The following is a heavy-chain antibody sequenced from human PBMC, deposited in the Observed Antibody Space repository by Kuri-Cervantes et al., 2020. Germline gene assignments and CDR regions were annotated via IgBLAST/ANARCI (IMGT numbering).Heavy chain of an antibody. D-gene: IGHD3-22*01. Sequence: SETLSLTCTVSGGSVSNSNDYWNWIRQPPGKGLEWIGYIYYSGTTNYNPSLKSRVTISVDTSKNQFSLKLSSVTAADTAVYYCARGHYYDSSGPQDQWGQGTLVTVSS. V-gene: IGHV4-61*01. CDR1: GGSVSNSNDY. CDR2: IYYSGTT. CDR3: ARGHYYDSSGPQDQ. J-gene: IGHJ4*02.